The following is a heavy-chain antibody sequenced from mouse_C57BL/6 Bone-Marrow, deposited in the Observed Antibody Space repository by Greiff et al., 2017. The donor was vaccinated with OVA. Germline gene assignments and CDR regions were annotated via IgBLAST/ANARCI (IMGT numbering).Heavy chain of an antibody. CDR3: ATYGYDDEFAY. V-gene: IGHV2-2*01. CDR2: IWSGGST. J-gene: IGHJ3*01. D-gene: IGHD2-2*01. CDR1: GFSLTSYG. Sequence: QVQLQQSGPGLVQPSQSLSITCTVSGFSLTSYGVHWVRQSPGKGLEWLGVIWSGGSTDYNAAFISRLSISKDNSKSQVFFKMNSLQADDTAIDYCATYGYDDEFAYWGQGTLVTVSA.